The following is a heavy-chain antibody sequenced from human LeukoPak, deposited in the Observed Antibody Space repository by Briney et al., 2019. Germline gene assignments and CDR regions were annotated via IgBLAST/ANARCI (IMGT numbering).Heavy chain of an antibody. CDR1: GFTFSSYA. V-gene: IGHV3-23*01. CDR2: ISGSGGST. J-gene: IGHJ4*02. D-gene: IGHD6-13*01. CDR3: AKIRGYSSRPVTWGHFDY. Sequence: GGSLRLSCAASGFTFSSYAMSWVRQAPGKGLEWVSAISGSGGSTCYADSVKGRFTISRDNSKNTLYLQMNSLRAEDTAVYYCAKIRGYSSRPVTWGHFDYWGQGTLVTVSS.